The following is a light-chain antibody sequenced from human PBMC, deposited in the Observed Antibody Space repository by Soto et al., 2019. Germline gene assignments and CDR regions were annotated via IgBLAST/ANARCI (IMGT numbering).Light chain of an antibody. Sequence: IVMTQSPATLSVSPGERVTLSCRASQTINSNLAWYQRRPGQAPRLLIYGASTRASGIPVRFRGSGSGTKFTLTISSLQSEDFAVYYGQQHNEGPPWTFGQGTKVEIK. CDR3: QQHNEGPPWT. J-gene: IGKJ1*01. CDR2: GAS. CDR1: QTINSN. V-gene: IGKV3-15*01.